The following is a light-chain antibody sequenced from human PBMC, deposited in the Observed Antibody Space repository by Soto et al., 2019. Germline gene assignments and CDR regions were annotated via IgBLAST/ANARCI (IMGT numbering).Light chain of an antibody. CDR3: QQYSSYRT. V-gene: IGKV1-5*01. Sequence: DIQITQSRSTLSASVGDRVTITCRASQSISSWLAWYQQKPGKAPNLLIYDASTLESGVPSRFSGSGSGTEFTLTISSLQPDDFATYYCQQYSSYRTFGQGTKVDIK. CDR1: QSISSW. J-gene: IGKJ1*01. CDR2: DAS.